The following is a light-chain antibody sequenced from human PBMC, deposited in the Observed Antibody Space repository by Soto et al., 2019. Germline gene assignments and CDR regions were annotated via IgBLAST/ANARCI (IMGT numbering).Light chain of an antibody. CDR1: QSVGTY. CDR3: QQYVSIPLT. V-gene: IGKV3-20*01. CDR2: DAY. J-gene: IGKJ4*01. Sequence: EIVLTQSPGTLSLSPGERYTLSCMASQSVGTYLAWYQQKPGQSPRLLIYDAYSRATGITDRFSGSGSGTDFTLIISRLEPEDFVVYYCQQYVSIPLTVGGGTKVEIK.